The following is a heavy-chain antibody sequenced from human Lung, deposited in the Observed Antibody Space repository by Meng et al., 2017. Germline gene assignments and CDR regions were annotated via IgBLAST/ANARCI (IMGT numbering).Heavy chain of an antibody. CDR2: INHSGST. V-gene: IGHV4-34*01. CDR3: ARGPTTMAHDFDY. J-gene: IGHJ4*02. Sequence: QAQRQQWGAGLLKPSETLSLTCVVSGGSFSDYYWSWIRQPPGKGLEWIGEINHSGSTNYNPSLESRATISVDTSQNNLSLKLSSVTAADSAVYYCARGPTTMAHDFDYWGQGTLVTGSS. D-gene: IGHD4-11*01. CDR1: GGSFSDYY.